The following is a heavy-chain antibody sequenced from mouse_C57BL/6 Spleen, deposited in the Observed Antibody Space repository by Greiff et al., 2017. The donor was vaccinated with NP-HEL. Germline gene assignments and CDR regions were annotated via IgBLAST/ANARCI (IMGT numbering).Heavy chain of an antibody. Sequence: EVQLHQSGPELVKPGASVKMSCKASGYTFTDYNMHWVKQSHGKSLEWIGYINPNNGGTSYNQKFKGKATLTVNKSSSTAYMELRSLTSEDSAVYYCARDYYSNYVFFAYWGQGTLVTVSA. CDR3: ARDYYSNYVFFAY. J-gene: IGHJ3*01. V-gene: IGHV1-22*01. D-gene: IGHD2-5*01. CDR2: INPNNGGT. CDR1: GYTFTDYN.